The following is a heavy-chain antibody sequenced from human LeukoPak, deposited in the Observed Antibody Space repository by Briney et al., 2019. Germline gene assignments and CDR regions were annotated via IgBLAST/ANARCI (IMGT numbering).Heavy chain of an antibody. Sequence: RGSLRLSFAPSGFTFSSYAMSWVRQAPGNGLEWVSAISGSGRSTYYADSVKGRFTISRHNSKITLDRQTNTLRAEDMAVYYGAKARRTSCYYYGGQRTLVAVSA. V-gene: IGHV3-23*01. CDR2: ISGSGRST. CDR1: GFTFSSYA. D-gene: IGHD2-2*01. J-gene: IGHJ4*02. CDR3: AKARRTSCYYY.